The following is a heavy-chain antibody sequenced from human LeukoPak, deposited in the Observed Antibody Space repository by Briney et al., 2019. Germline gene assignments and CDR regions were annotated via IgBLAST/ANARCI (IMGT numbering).Heavy chain of an antibody. Sequence: QTGGSLRLSCAASGFTFSSYWMSWVRQAPGKGLEWVANIKQDGSEKYYVDSVKGRFTISRDNAKNSLSLQMNSLRTEDTALYYCAKDMRRVGYTGVYFDYWGQGTLVTVSS. J-gene: IGHJ4*02. CDR3: AKDMRRVGYTGVYFDY. CDR1: GFTFSSYW. CDR2: IKQDGSEK. V-gene: IGHV3-7*03. D-gene: IGHD2-8*01.